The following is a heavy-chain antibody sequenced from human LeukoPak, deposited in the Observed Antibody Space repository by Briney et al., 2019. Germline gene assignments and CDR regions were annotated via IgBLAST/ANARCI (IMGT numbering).Heavy chain of an antibody. CDR1: GGSISSYY. D-gene: IGHD3-9*01. V-gene: IGHV4-59*12. CDR2: IYYSGGT. J-gene: IGHJ5*02. Sequence: SETLSLTCTVSGGSISSYYWSWIRQSPGKGLEWIGYIYYSGGTNYNPSLKSRVTISVDTSKNQFSLKLSSVTAADTAVYYCAGGVRYFDWLSSPFYRFDPWGQGTLVTVSS. CDR3: AGGVRYFDWLSSPFYRFDP.